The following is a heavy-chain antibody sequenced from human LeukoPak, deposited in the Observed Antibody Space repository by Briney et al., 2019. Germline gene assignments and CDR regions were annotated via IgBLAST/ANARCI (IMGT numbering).Heavy chain of an antibody. CDR3: ARLGLWFGESYAFDI. Sequence: SETLSLTCTVSGGSNYWSWIRQPPGKGLEWIGYIHYSGSPNYNPSLKSRVTISIDTSKNQFSLKLSSVTAADTAVYYCARLGLWFGESYAFDIWGQGTMVTVSS. J-gene: IGHJ3*02. D-gene: IGHD3-10*01. V-gene: IGHV4-59*01. CDR2: IHYSGSP. CDR1: GGSNY.